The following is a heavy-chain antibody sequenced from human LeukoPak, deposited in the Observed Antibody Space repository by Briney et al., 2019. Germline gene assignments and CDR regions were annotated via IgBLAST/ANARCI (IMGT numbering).Heavy chain of an antibody. V-gene: IGHV4-31*03. Sequence: SQTLSLTCTVSGGSISSGGYYWSWIRQHPGKGLEWNGYIYYSGSTYYNPSLKSRVTISVDTSKNQFSLKLSSVTAADRAVYYCARVFYDSSGYYHYYYGMDVWGQGTTVTVSS. D-gene: IGHD3-22*01. CDR3: ARVFYDSSGYYHYYYGMDV. CDR2: IYYSGST. J-gene: IGHJ6*02. CDR1: GGSISSGGYY.